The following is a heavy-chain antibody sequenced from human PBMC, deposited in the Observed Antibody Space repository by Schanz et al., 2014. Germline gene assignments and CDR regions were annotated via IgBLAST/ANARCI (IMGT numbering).Heavy chain of an antibody. CDR3: VRERTNYGGNSYFFDH. CDR2: ISSRSSHI. V-gene: IGHV3-21*01. Sequence: EVQLMESGGGLVKPGGSLRLSCVASGFAFSSYAMSWVRQAPGKGLEWVSSISSRSSHIYYADSVKGRFTVSRDNAKNSVYLQMNGLRVEDTAVYYCVRERTNYGGNSYFFDHWGQGTLVTVSS. J-gene: IGHJ4*02. CDR1: GFAFSSYA. D-gene: IGHD2-21*02.